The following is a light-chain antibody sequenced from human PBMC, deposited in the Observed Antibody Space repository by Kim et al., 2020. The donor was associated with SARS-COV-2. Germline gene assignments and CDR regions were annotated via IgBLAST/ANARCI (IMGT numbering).Light chain of an antibody. Sequence: QSALTQPASVSGSPGQSITISCTGTSSDVGGYNYVSWYQQHPGKAPKLMIYDVSKRPSGVSNRFSGSKSGNTASLTISGLQAKDEADYYCSSYTSSSTLFGGGTKL. CDR1: SSDVGGYNY. V-gene: IGLV2-14*01. J-gene: IGLJ2*01. CDR2: DVS. CDR3: SSYTSSSTL.